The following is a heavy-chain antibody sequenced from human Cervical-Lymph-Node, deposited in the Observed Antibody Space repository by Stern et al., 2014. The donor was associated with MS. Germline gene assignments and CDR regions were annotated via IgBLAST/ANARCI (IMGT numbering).Heavy chain of an antibody. D-gene: IGHD1-1*01. CDR3: ASAYRAS. Sequence: EVQLVESGGGIAQPGGSLMISCVASGFNFRTYWMHWVRQGPGKGLEWVSRINGDGTVSTYADSVRGRFTISRNNANNTMSLQLDNLRVEDTAIYYCASAYRASWGQGTLVTVST. CDR1: GFNFRTYW. CDR2: INGDGTVS. V-gene: IGHV3-74*02. J-gene: IGHJ4*02.